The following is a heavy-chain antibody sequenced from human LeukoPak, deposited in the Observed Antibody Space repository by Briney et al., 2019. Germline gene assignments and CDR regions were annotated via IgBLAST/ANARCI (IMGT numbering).Heavy chain of an antibody. J-gene: IGHJ5*02. CDR2: INPNSGGT. CDR3: ARVLGYYGSGSYYTREKSWFDP. CDR1: GYTFTGYY. D-gene: IGHD3-10*01. Sequence: ASVKVSCKASGYTFTGYYMHWVRQAPGQGLEWMGWINPNSGGTNYAQKFQGRVTMTRDTSISAAYMELSRLRSDDTAVYYCARVLGYYGSGSYYTREKSWFDPWGQGTLVTVSS. V-gene: IGHV1-2*02.